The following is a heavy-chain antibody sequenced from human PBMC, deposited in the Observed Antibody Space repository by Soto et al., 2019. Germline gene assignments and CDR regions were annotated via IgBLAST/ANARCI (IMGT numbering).Heavy chain of an antibody. V-gene: IGHV4-31*03. Sequence: QVQLQESGPGLAKPSQTLSLTCTVSGGSISSGGYYWNWIRQHPGKGLEWIVYIYNSGSTDYNPSLKSRVTISVDTSKNQFSLKLSSVTAADTAVYYCARELRAWPPGRLDYWGQGALVTVSS. J-gene: IGHJ4*02. D-gene: IGHD6-6*01. CDR3: ARELRAWPPGRLDY. CDR1: GGSISSGGYY. CDR2: IYNSGST.